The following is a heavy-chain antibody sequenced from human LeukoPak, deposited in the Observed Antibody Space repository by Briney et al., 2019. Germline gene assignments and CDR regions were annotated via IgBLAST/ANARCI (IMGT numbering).Heavy chain of an antibody. CDR3: ARSYYYDSSGYLEYFQH. D-gene: IGHD3-22*01. CDR2: IYYSGST. J-gene: IGHJ1*01. Sequence: SETLSLTFTVSGGSISSSSYYWGWIRQPPGKGLEWIGSIYYSGSTNYNPSLKSRVTISVDTSKNQFSLKLSSVTAADTAVYYCARSYYYDSSGYLEYFQHWGQGTLVTVSS. V-gene: IGHV4-39*07. CDR1: GGSISSSSYY.